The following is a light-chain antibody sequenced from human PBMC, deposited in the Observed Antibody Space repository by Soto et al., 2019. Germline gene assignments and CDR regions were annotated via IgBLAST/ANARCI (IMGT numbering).Light chain of an antibody. CDR3: QQFNN. CDR2: DAS. Sequence: AIQLPQSPSSLSASVGDRATITCRASQGISSALAWYQQKPGKAPKLLIYDASSLESGVPSRFSGSGSGTDFTLTISSLQPEDFATYYCQQFNNFGPGTKVDIK. J-gene: IGKJ3*01. V-gene: IGKV1D-13*01. CDR1: QGISSA.